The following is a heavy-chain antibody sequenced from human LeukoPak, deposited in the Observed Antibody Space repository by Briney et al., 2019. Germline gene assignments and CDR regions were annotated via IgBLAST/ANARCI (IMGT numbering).Heavy chain of an antibody. Sequence: ASVKVSCKASGYTFTGYYMHWVRQAPGQGLEWMGWINPNSGGTNYAQKFQGRVTMTRDTSISTAYMELSSLRSEDTAVYYCARLFEDYDILTGYYYYYMDVWGKGTTVTISS. V-gene: IGHV1-2*02. CDR1: GYTFTGYY. CDR2: INPNSGGT. J-gene: IGHJ6*03. CDR3: ARLFEDYDILTGYYYYYMDV. D-gene: IGHD3-9*01.